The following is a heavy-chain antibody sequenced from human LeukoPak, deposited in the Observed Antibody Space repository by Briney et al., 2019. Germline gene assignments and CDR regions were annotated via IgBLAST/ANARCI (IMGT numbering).Heavy chain of an antibody. J-gene: IGHJ4*02. CDR3: ATDPMVRGVLDY. Sequence: EASVKVSCKVSGYTLTELSMHWVRQAPGKGLEWMGGFDPEDGETIYAQKFQGRVTMTEDTSTDTAYMELSSLRSEDTAVYYCATDPMVRGVLDYWGQGTLVTVSS. CDR2: FDPEDGET. V-gene: IGHV1-24*01. CDR1: GYTLTELS. D-gene: IGHD3-10*01.